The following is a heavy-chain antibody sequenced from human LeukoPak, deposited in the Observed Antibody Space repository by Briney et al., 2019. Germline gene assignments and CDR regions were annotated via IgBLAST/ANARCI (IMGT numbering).Heavy chain of an antibody. CDR1: GFTFSSYA. V-gene: IGHV3-23*01. D-gene: IGHD2-2*01. CDR2: ISGSGGST. J-gene: IGHJ6*03. CDR3: AKCSTSYFSYYYYMDV. Sequence: GGSLRLSCAASGFTFSSYAMSWVRQAPGKGLEWVSAISGSGGSTYYADSVKGRFTISRDNSKNTLYLQMNSLRAEDTAVYYCAKCSTSYFSYYYYMDVWGKGTTVTVSS.